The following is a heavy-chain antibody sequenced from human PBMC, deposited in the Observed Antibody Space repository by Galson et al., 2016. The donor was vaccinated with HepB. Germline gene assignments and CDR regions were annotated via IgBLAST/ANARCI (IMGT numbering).Heavy chain of an antibody. Sequence: SLRLSCAASGFTFSSYAMHWVRQAPGKGLEWVAGKSYDGSTKYYADYVKGRFTSSRDKSKNTRYLQKNCLRAEDTAVYYCAKGALQGGYYGFDVWGQGTTVTVSS. CDR1: GFTFSSYA. CDR2: KSYDGSTK. V-gene: IGHV3-30*04. J-gene: IGHJ6*02. D-gene: IGHD1-26*01. CDR3: AKGALQGGYYGFDV.